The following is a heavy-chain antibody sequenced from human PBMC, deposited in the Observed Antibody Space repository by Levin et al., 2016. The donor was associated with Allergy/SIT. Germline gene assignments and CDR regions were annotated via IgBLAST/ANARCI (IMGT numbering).Heavy chain of an antibody. D-gene: IGHD2-2*01. J-gene: IGHJ4*02. CDR3: ARLCSSTSCLGFDY. CDR1: GGTFSSYA. Sequence: SVKVSCKASGGTFSSYAISWVRQAPGQGLEWMGGIIPIFGTANYAQKFQGRVTITADESTSTAYMELSSLRSEDTAVYYCARLCSSTSCLGFDYWGQGTLVTVSS. CDR2: IIPIFGTA. V-gene: IGHV1-69*13.